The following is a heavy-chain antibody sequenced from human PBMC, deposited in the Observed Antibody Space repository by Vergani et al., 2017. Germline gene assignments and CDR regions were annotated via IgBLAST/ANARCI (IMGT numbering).Heavy chain of an antibody. CDR3: AKDLSGDCSITDCRNRRYYAMDV. V-gene: IGHV3-13*01. J-gene: IGHJ6*02. D-gene: IGHD2-2*01. CDR2: IGTAGDT. Sequence: EVQLVESGGGLVQPGGSLRLSCAASGFTFSTYDMHWVRQATGKGLEWVSAIGTAGDTYYPGSVKGRFTISRENAKNSLYLQMNGLRAGDTAVYYCAKDLSGDCSITDCRNRRYYAMDVWGQGTTVTVSS. CDR1: GFTFSTYD.